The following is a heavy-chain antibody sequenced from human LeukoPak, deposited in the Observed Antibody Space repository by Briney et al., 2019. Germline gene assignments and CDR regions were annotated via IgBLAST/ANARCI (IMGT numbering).Heavy chain of an antibody. D-gene: IGHD3-16*01. CDR1: GFTFSSYS. Sequence: GESLRLSCAASGFTFSSYSMNWVRQAPGKGLEWVSSISSSSSYIYYADSVKGRFTISRDNAKNSLYLQMNSLRAEDTAVYYCARESGGAFDIWGQGTMVTVSS. J-gene: IGHJ3*02. CDR2: ISSSSSYI. CDR3: ARESGGAFDI. V-gene: IGHV3-21*01.